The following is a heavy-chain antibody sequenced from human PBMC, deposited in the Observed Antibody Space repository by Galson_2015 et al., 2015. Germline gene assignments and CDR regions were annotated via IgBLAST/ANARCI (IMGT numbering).Heavy chain of an antibody. CDR1: GFSVSTSY. J-gene: IGHJ3*02. CDR2: IYSGGGT. D-gene: IGHD3-22*01. CDR3: AREQGSYDSTDYAFDI. Sequence: SLRLSCAASGFSVSTSYMSWVRQAPGKGLEWVSVIYSGGGTYYADSVQGRFTIARDNSKNTVYLQMNSLRVEDTAVYYCAREQGSYDSTDYAFDIWGQGTMLTVSS. V-gene: IGHV3-53*01.